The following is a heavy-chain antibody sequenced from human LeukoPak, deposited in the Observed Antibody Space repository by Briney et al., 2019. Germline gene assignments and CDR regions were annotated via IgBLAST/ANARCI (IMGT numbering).Heavy chain of an antibody. CDR2: INHSGST. J-gene: IGHJ4*02. Sequence: SETLSLTRAVYGGSFSGYYWSWIRQPPGKGLEWIGEINHSGSTNYNPSLKSRVTISVDTSKNQFSLKLSSVTAADTAVYYCARGSGMFDYWGQGTLVTVSS. D-gene: IGHD3-10*01. CDR1: GGSFSGYY. V-gene: IGHV4-34*01. CDR3: ARGSGMFDY.